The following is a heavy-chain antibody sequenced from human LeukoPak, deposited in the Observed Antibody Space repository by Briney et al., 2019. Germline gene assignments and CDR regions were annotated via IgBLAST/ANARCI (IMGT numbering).Heavy chain of an antibody. J-gene: IGHJ4*02. CDR2: IDHSGTT. V-gene: IGHV4-34*01. CDR3: AREGGPYRPLDY. CDR1: GGSFSAYY. Sequence: SETLSLTCAVYGGSFSAYYWNWIRQSPGKGLEWIGEIDHSGTTKYNPSLKSRLTISKDTSRSQFSLRLTSVTAADTAVYYCAREGGPYRPLDYSGQGTLVTVAS.